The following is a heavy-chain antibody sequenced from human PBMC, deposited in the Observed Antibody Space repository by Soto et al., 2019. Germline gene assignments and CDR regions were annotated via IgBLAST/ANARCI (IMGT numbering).Heavy chain of an antibody. CDR1: GGSISSGGYY. CDR2: IYYSGST. V-gene: IGHV4-31*03. D-gene: IGHD6-13*01. CDR3: ARSIIAPIGRYYFDY. J-gene: IGHJ4*02. Sequence: NPSETLSLTCTVSGGSISSGGYYWSWIRQHPGKGLEWIGYIYYSGSTYYNPSLKSRVTISVDTSKNQFSLKLSSVTAADTAVYYCARSIIAPIGRYYFDYWGQGTLVTVSS.